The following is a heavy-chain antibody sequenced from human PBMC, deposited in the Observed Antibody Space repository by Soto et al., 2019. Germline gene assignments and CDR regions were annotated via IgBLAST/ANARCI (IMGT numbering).Heavy chain of an antibody. J-gene: IGHJ4*02. CDR3: AKTRVADSGYYFDH. CDR1: GFSFGDSY. Sequence: GGSLRLSCAASGFSFGDSYMSWIRQSAGKGLEWLSYISGGSSYTKYAESVKGRFTISRDNARRSLFLQVNGLRADDTAIYYCAKTRVADSGYYFDHWGQGTMVTVS. V-gene: IGHV3-11*03. D-gene: IGHD3-10*01. CDR2: ISGGSSYT.